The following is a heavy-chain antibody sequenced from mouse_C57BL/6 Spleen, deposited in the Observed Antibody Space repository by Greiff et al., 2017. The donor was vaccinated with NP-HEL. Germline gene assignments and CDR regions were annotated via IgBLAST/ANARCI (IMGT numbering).Heavy chain of an antibody. D-gene: IGHD1-1*01. CDR2: INPNYGTT. Sequence: VQLKQSGPELVKPGASVKISCKASGYSFTDYNMNWVKQSTGKSLEWIGVINPNYGTTSYNQKFKGKATLTVDQSSSTAYMQLNSLTSEDAAVYYCARWGTTVDWYFDVWGTGTTVTVSS. CDR1: GYSFTDYN. J-gene: IGHJ1*03. V-gene: IGHV1-39*01. CDR3: ARWGTTVDWYFDV.